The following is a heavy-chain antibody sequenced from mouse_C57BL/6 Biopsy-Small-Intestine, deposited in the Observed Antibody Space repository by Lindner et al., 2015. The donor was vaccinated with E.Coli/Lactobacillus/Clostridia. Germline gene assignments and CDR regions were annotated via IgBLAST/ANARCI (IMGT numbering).Heavy chain of an antibody. CDR2: INPYSGGT. V-gene: IGHV1S29*02. Sequence: SVKVSCKASGYTFTGWYIHWVRQAPGQGLEWMGRINPYSGGTDYAQKFQGRVTMTTDTSSSTAYMELSRLRSDDTAVYYCARAVAGQFDSWGPGTLVTVSS. CDR3: ARAVAGQFDS. CDR1: GYTFTGWY. J-gene: IGHJ1*01. D-gene: IGHD6-1*01.